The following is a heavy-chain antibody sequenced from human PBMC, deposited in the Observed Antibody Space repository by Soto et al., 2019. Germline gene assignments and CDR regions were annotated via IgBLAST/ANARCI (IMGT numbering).Heavy chain of an antibody. D-gene: IGHD6-13*01. CDR2: IKQDGSEK. V-gene: IGHV3-7*01. J-gene: IGHJ6*03. CDR1: GFTFSSYW. CDR3: ARAGRIAAGEYYYYYFMDV. Sequence: EVQLVESGGGLVQPGGSLRLSCAASGFTFSSYWMRWVRQAPGKGLEWVANIKQDGSEKYYVDSVKGRFTISRANAKNSLYLQMNSLRSEDTAVYYCARAGRIAAGEYYYYYFMDVWGKGTTVTVSS.